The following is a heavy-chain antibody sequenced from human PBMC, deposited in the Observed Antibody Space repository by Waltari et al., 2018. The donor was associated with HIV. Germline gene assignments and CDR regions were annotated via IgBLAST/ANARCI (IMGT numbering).Heavy chain of an antibody. CDR2: IYTSGST. D-gene: IGHD3-3*01. V-gene: IGHV4-4*07. Sequence: QMQLQQTGPELVKPSETLSLTRTVHACSISSYYWRWNRQPAGKGQEWIGRIYTSGSTDYNPSLKSRVTMSVDTSKSQFSLKLSSVTAADTAVYYCARDRTLFWSGYYIHYYYGMDVWGQGTTVTVSS. CDR1: ACSISSYY. CDR3: ARDRTLFWSGYYIHYYYGMDV. J-gene: IGHJ6*02.